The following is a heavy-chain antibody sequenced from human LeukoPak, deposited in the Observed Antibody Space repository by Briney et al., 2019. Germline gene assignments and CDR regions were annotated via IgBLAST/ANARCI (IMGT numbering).Heavy chain of an antibody. J-gene: IGHJ6*03. Sequence: GGSLRLSCAASGFTFSNAWMSWVRQAPGKGLEWVGRIKSKTDGGTTDYAAPVKGRFTISRDDSKNTLYLQMNSLKTEDTAVYYCTTDLGYYDSSGYKDMDVWGKGTTVTVSS. CDR2: IKSKTDGGTT. CDR3: TTDLGYYDSSGYKDMDV. V-gene: IGHV3-15*01. CDR1: GFTFSNAW. D-gene: IGHD3-22*01.